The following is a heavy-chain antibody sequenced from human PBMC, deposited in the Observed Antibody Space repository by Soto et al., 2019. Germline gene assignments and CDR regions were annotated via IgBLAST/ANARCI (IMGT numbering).Heavy chain of an antibody. CDR2: MNPNSGNT. D-gene: IGHD6-6*01. CDR3: ARGLWGTEARPADGDDY. V-gene: IGHV1-8*01. Sequence: QVPLVQSGAEVKKPGASVKVSCKASGYTFTSYDINWVRQAPGQGLEWIGWMNPNSGNTGYAQKFQGRVTMTRSTSITTAYMELRSLRSEDTAVYYCARGLWGTEARPADGDDYWGQGTQVTVSS. CDR1: GYTFTSYD. J-gene: IGHJ4*02.